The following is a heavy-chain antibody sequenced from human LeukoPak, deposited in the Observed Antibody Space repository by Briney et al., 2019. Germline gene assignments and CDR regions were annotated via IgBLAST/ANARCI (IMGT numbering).Heavy chain of an antibody. CDR3: ARDRVFGVVPYYYYYYGMDV. V-gene: IGHV1-18*01. CDR1: GYTFTSYG. D-gene: IGHD3-3*01. CDR2: ISAYNGNT. Sequence: ASVKVSCKASGYTFTSYGISWVRQAPGQGLEWMGWISAYNGNTNYAQKLQGRVTMTTDTSTSTAYMELRSLRSDDTAVYYCARDRVFGVVPYYYYYYGMDVWGQGTTFTVSS. J-gene: IGHJ6*02.